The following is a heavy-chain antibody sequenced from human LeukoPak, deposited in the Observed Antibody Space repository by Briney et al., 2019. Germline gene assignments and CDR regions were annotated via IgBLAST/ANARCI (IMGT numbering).Heavy chain of an antibody. CDR3: AREEGYYGSGSPLDY. D-gene: IGHD3-10*01. Sequence: GGSLRLSCAASGFTFSDHYMDWVRQAPGKGLEWVGRTRNKANSYTTEYAASVKGRFTISRDDSKNSLYLQMNSLKTEDTAVYYCAREEGYYGSGSPLDYWGQGTLVTVSS. V-gene: IGHV3-72*01. CDR1: GFTFSDHY. CDR2: TRNKANSYTT. J-gene: IGHJ4*02.